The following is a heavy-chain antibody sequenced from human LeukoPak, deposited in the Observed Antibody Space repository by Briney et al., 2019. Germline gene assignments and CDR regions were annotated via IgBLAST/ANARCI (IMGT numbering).Heavy chain of an antibody. CDR3: ARTAIVGASPSPYYYYMDV. J-gene: IGHJ6*03. D-gene: IGHD1-26*01. Sequence: SVKVSCKASGGTFSSYAISWVRQAPGQGLEWMGGIIPIFGTANYAQKFQGRVTITADESTSTAYMELSSLRSEDTAVYYCARTAIVGASPSPYYYYMDVWGKGTTVTVSS. V-gene: IGHV1-69*13. CDR2: IIPIFGTA. CDR1: GGTFSSYA.